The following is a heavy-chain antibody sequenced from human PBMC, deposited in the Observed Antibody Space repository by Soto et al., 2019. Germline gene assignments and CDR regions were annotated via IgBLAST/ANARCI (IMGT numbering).Heavy chain of an antibody. CDR1: GFNFITLS. Sequence: DVQLVESGEGLVKPGGSLRLSCAASGFNFITLSMNWVRQAPGKGLEWVSSISASSSSIYYAESVKGRFTVSRDNAKNSLYLQMNSLTAEDTALYYCVRDAYNRDAFDIWGQGTTVTVSS. D-gene: IGHD1-20*01. V-gene: IGHV3-21*01. CDR3: VRDAYNRDAFDI. CDR2: ISASSSSI. J-gene: IGHJ3*02.